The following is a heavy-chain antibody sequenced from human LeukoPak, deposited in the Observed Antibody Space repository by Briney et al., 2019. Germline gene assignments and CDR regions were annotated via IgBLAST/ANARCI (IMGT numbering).Heavy chain of an antibody. CDR2: IRSKTDGGTT. V-gene: IGHV3-15*01. CDR1: GFTFSNAW. Sequence: PGGSLRLSCAASGFTFSNAWMTWVRQAPGKGLEYIGRIRSKTDGGTTDYNAPVKGRFSISRDDSRNTLYLQLHSLKTEDTGVYYCTTDVAVPAYSGSYFDYWGQGTLVTASS. D-gene: IGHD1-26*01. CDR3: TTDVAVPAYSGSYFDY. J-gene: IGHJ4*02.